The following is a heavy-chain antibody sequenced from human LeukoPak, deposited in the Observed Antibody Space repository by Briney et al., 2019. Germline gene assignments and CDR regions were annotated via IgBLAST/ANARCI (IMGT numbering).Heavy chain of an antibody. Sequence: GASLRLSCAASGFTFSNYAMSWVRQAPGKGLEWVSFIHIAGGTYYADSVRGRFTVSRDNPRNPLYLQMNSLRLEDTAVYYCAKDLRPEGAYDLDTWGQGALVTVSS. CDR2: IHIAGGT. CDR1: GFTFSNYA. CDR3: AKDLRPEGAYDLDT. V-gene: IGHV3-23*01. J-gene: IGHJ4*02. D-gene: IGHD5-12*01.